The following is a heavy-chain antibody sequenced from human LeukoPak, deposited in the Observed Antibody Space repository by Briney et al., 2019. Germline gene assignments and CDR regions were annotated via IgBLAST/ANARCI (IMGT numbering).Heavy chain of an antibody. D-gene: IGHD2-15*01. J-gene: IGHJ4*02. V-gene: IGHV4-34*01. CDR2: ISHSGGT. CDR3: ARGGGGYCSGGSCYHSGKNFDY. Sequence: SETLSLTCAVYGGSFSGYYWNWIRQPPGKGLEWIGEISHSGGTNYNPSLKSRVTISGDTSKNQFSLTLYSVTAADTAVYYCARGGGGYCSGGSCYHSGKNFDYWGQGTLVTVSS. CDR1: GGSFSGYY.